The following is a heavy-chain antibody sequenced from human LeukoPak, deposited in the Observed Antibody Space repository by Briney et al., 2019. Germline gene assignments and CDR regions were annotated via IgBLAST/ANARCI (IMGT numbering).Heavy chain of an antibody. CDR2: ISYDGSNK. CDR1: GFTFSSYA. CDR3: ATSDGFS. Sequence: PGGSLRLSCAASGFTFSSYAMHWVRQAPGKGLEWVAVISYDGSNKYYADSVKGRFTISRDNSKNTLYLQMNSLRAEDTAVYYCATSDGFSWGQGTLVTVSS. D-gene: IGHD2-2*03. V-gene: IGHV3-30-3*01. J-gene: IGHJ5*02.